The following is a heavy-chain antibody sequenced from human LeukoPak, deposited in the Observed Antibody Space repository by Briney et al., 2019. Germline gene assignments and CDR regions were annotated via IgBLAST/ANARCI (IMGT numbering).Heavy chain of an antibody. CDR3: ARFSNSSGYYLFDY. CDR1: GDSVSSNSAA. J-gene: IGHJ4*02. CDR2: TYYRSKWYN. V-gene: IGHV6-1*01. Sequence: SQTLPLTCAISGDSVSSNSAAWNWIRQSPSRGLEWLGRTYYRSKWYNDYAVSVKGRITIKPDTSKNQFSLQLNSVTPEDTAVYYCARFSNSSGYYLFDYWGQGTLVTVSS. D-gene: IGHD3-22*01.